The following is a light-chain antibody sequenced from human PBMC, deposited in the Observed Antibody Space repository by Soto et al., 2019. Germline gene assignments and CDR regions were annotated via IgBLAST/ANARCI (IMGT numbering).Light chain of an antibody. CDR2: DAS. CDR1: QSVSSY. CDR3: QQRSDWPT. J-gene: IGKJ3*01. Sequence: EIVLTQSPATLSLSPGERATLSCRASQSVSSYLAWYQQTPGQAPRLLIYDASNRATGIPARFSGSGSGTDFTLTIISLEPEDFAIYYCQQRSDWPTFGPGTKVDIK. V-gene: IGKV3-11*01.